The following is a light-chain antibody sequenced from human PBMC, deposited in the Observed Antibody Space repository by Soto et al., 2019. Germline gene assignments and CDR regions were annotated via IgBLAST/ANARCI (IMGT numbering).Light chain of an antibody. CDR1: SSDVGGYNF. V-gene: IGLV2-14*03. CDR2: EVS. CDR3: SSYTTSTTLV. J-gene: IGLJ1*01. Sequence: QSALTQPASVFGSPGQSITIPCTGTSSDVGGYNFVSWYQQRPGKAPKLMIYEVSSRPSGVSNRFSGSKSGNTASLTISGLQPEDEADYYCSSYTTSTTLVFGTGTKVTVL.